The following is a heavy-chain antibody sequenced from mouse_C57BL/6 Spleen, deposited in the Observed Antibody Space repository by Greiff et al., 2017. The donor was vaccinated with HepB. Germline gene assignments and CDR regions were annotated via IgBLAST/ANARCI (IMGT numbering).Heavy chain of an antibody. J-gene: IGHJ1*03. Sequence: EVKLMESGGGLVKPGGSLKLSCAASGFTFSDYGMHWVRQAPETGLEWVAYISSGSSTIYYADTVKGRFPIPRDNAKNTLFLQMTSLRSEDTAMYYCTINWYFDVWGTGTTVTVSS. CDR3: TINWYFDV. V-gene: IGHV5-17*01. CDR2: ISSGSSTI. CDR1: GFTFSDYG.